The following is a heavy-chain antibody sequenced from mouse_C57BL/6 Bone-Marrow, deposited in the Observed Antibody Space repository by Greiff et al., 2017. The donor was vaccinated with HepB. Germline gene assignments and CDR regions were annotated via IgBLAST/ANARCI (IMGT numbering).Heavy chain of an antibody. CDR1: GSTFTNYY. Sequence: VQLQHSGPELVKPGASLKISCKASGSTFTNYYMNWVKQSHGKGLEWIGDINPNNVGTSYNQKFKGKATLTVDKSSSTAYMELRSLTSEDSAVYDCARGITKWYFDVWGTGTTVTVSS. J-gene: IGHJ1*03. V-gene: IGHV1-26*01. CDR2: INPNNVGT. D-gene: IGHD2-4*01. CDR3: ARGITKWYFDV.